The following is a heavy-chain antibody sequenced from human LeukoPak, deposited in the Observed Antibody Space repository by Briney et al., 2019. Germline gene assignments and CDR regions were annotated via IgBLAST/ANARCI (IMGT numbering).Heavy chain of an antibody. V-gene: IGHV4-34*01. D-gene: IGHD1-1*01. CDR1: GGSFSGYY. CDR2: INHSGST. J-gene: IGHJ4*02. Sequence: SETLSLTCAVYGGSFSGYYWSWIRQPPGKGLEWIGEINHSGSTNYNPSLKSRVTISVDTSKNQFSLKLSSVTAADTAVYYCARMYSWAKVPFDYWGQGTLVTVSP. CDR3: ARMYSWAKVPFDY.